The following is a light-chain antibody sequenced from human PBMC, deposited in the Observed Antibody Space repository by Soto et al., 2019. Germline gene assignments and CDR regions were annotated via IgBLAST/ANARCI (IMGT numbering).Light chain of an antibody. CDR2: NVS. Sequence: QSVLTQPASVSGSPGQSITISCTGTISDVGSYNYVSLYQQYPGKAPKLIIYNVSTRPSGVSASFSRSKSGHTAPLTISGLRAGDEADYYCGSYTPSYNYVFRNGTKVNVL. J-gene: IGLJ1*01. CDR1: ISDVGSYNY. CDR3: GSYTPSYNYV. V-gene: IGLV2-14*03.